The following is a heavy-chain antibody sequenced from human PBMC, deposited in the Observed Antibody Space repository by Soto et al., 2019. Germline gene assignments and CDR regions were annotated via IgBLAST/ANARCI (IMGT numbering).Heavy chain of an antibody. J-gene: IGHJ6*02. V-gene: IGHV4-59*01. CDR3: ARGSTGFYSKLSGMDV. Sequence: SETLSLTCTVSGGSISSYYWSWIRQPPGKGLEWIGYIYYSGSTNYNPSLKSRVTISVDTSKNQFSLKLSSVTAADTAVYYCARGSTGFYSKLSGMDVWGQGTTVTSP. CDR1: GGSISSYY. CDR2: IYYSGST. D-gene: IGHD4-4*01.